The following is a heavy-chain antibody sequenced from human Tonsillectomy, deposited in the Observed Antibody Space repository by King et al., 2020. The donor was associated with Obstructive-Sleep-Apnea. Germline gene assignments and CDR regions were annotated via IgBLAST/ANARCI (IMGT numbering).Heavy chain of an antibody. CDR1: GYSISSGYY. D-gene: IGHD6-13*01. Sequence: VQLQESGPGLVKPSETLSLTCTVSGYSISSGYYWGWIRQPPGKGLEWIGSIYHSGSTYYNPSLKSRVTISVDTSKNQFSLKLSPVTAADTAVYYCARDEVSGSSWYSSRDYWGQGTLVTVSS. CDR3: ARDEVSGSSWYSSRDY. J-gene: IGHJ4*02. V-gene: IGHV4-38-2*02. CDR2: IYHSGST.